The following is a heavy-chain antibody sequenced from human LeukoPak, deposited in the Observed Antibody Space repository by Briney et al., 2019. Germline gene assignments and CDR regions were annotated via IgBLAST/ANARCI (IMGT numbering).Heavy chain of an antibody. CDR3: ARDDVVVIQTLFDY. J-gene: IGHJ4*02. V-gene: IGHV3-21*01. CDR1: GFTFSSYS. CDR2: ISSSSSYI. Sequence: GGSLRPSCAASGFTFSSYSMTWVRQAPGKGLEWVSSISSSSSYIYYADSVKGRFTISRDNAKNSLYLQMNSLRAEDTAVYYCARDDVVVIQTLFDYWGQGTLVTVSS. D-gene: IGHD2-21*01.